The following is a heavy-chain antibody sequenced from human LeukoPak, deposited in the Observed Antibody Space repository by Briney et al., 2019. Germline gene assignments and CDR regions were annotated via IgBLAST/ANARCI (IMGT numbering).Heavy chain of an antibody. Sequence: SVKVSCKASGGTFSSYAISWVRQAPGQGLGWMGGIIPIFGTANYAQKFQGRVTITTDESTSTAYMELSSLRSEDTAVYYCARDQGKSTVYDSSGYYLDYWGQGTLVTVSS. CDR2: IIPIFGTA. CDR3: ARDQGKSTVYDSSGYYLDY. CDR1: GGTFSSYA. V-gene: IGHV1-69*05. D-gene: IGHD3-22*01. J-gene: IGHJ4*02.